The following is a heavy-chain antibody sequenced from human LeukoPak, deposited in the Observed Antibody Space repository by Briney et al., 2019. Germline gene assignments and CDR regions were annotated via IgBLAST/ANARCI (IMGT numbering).Heavy chain of an antibody. V-gene: IGHV1-2*06. CDR2: INPNSGGT. D-gene: IGHD3-10*01. CDR3: ARVVLLWFGESSSDYGMDV. CDR1: GYTFTGYY. Sequence: ASVKVSCKASGYTFTGYYMHWVRQAPGQGLEWMGRINPNSGGTNYAQKFQGRVTMTRDTSISTAYMELSRLRSDDTAVYYCARVVLLWFGESSSDYGMDVWGQGITVTVSS. J-gene: IGHJ6*02.